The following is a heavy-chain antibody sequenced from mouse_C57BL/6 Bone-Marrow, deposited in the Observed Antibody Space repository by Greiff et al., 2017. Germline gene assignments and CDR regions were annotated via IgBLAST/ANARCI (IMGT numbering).Heavy chain of an antibody. J-gene: IGHJ2*01. CDR3: ARKGAAVPFYFDL. D-gene: IGHD1-1*01. Sequence: VQLQQPGAELVKPGASVKLSCKASGYTFTSYWMHWVKQRPIQGLEWIGNIDPSDSETHYNQKFKDKATLTVDKSSSTAYMQLSSLTSEDSAVYYCARKGAAVPFYFDLWGQGTTLTVSS. CDR2: IDPSDSET. V-gene: IGHV1-52*01. CDR1: GYTFTSYW.